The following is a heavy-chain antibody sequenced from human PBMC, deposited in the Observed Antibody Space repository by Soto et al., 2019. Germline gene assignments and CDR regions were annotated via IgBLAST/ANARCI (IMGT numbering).Heavy chain of an antibody. CDR1: GGSISSGGYS. J-gene: IGHJ4*02. CDR2: IYHSGST. CDR3: ASSHAGAHITAAVH. Sequence: PSETLSLTCAVSGGSISSGGYSWSWIRQPPGKGLEWIGYIYHSGSTYYNPSLKSRVTISVDRSKNQFSLKLSSVTAADTAVYYCASSHAGAHITAAVHWGQGILVTVSS. D-gene: IGHD6-13*01. V-gene: IGHV4-30-2*01.